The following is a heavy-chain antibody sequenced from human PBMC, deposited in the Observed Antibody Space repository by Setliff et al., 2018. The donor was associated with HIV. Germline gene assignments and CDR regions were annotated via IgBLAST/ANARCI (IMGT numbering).Heavy chain of an antibody. D-gene: IGHD6-25*01. CDR1: GFTFSSYS. CDR3: VRDTTSGWMLTN. J-gene: IGHJ4*02. V-gene: IGHV3-48*04. Sequence: PGGSLRLSCAAPGFTFSSYSMNWVRQAPGKGLEWVSYISSSSTIYYADSVKGRFTISRDNAKNSLYLQMNSLRAEDTAVYYCVRDTTSGWMLTNWGQGTLVTVSS. CDR2: ISSSSTI.